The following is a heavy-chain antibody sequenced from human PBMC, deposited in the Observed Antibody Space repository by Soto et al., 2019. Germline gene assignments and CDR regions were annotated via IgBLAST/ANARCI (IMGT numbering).Heavy chain of an antibody. J-gene: IGHJ6*02. Sequence: VGSLRLSCAASGFTFSSYAMSWVRQAPGKGLEWVSAISGSGGSTYYADSVKGRFTISRDNSKNTLYLQMNSLRAEDTAVYYCAKGGYCSGTSCYYYYYYGMDVWGQGTTVTVSS. V-gene: IGHV3-23*01. CDR3: AKGGYCSGTSCYYYYYYGMDV. CDR1: GFTFSSYA. D-gene: IGHD2-2*01. CDR2: ISGSGGST.